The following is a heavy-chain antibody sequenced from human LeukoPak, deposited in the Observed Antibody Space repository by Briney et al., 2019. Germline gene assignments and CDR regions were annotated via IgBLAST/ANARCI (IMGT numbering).Heavy chain of an antibody. CDR1: GFPFSNYA. J-gene: IGHJ4*02. CDR3: ARALIGYYFDY. D-gene: IGHD2-8*01. Sequence: GGSLRLSCAASGFPFSNYAMSWVRQAPGKGLEWVSSVSNSGDYIHYADTVKGRFTISRDNSKNSLYLQMNSLRAEDTAVYYCARALIGYYFDYWGQGTLVTVSS. V-gene: IGHV3-21*06. CDR2: VSNSGDYI.